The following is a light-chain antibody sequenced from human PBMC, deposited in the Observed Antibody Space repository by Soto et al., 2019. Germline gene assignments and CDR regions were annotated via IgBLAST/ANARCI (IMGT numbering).Light chain of an antibody. CDR3: GTWDSSLSAGV. Sequence: QSVLTQPPSVSAAPGQKVTISCSGSSSNIGNNYVPWYQHLPGTAPKLLIYDNNKRPSGIPDRFSGSKSGTSATLGITGLRAGDEADYYCGTWDSSLSAGVFGGGTKLTVL. CDR1: SSNIGNNY. J-gene: IGLJ2*01. V-gene: IGLV1-51*01. CDR2: DNN.